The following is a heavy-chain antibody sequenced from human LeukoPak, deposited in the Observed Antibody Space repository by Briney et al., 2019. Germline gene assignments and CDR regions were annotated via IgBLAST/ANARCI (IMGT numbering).Heavy chain of an antibody. CDR3: ARAMRWTSGPVELGWFDR. V-gene: IGHV4-59*01. D-gene: IGHD1-1*01. CDR1: GDSFSDYY. J-gene: IGHJ5*02. Sequence: SETLSLTCSFSGDSFSDYYWTWIRRPPGGRLEWIGHIYFRGSTKYNPSLKNRVTISVDTSTNQVYLTLTSVTAADTAVYYCARAMRWTSGPVELGWFDRWGQGTLVTVSS. CDR2: IYFRGST.